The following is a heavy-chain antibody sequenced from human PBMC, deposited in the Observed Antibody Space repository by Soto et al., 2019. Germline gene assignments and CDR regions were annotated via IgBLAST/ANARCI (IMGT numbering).Heavy chain of an antibody. V-gene: IGHV5-51*01. CDR2: IYPGDSDT. CDR1: GYSFTIYC. J-gene: IGHJ6*02. Sequence: GESLKISCKGSGYSFTIYCIGLVLQMPGKGLEWMGIIYPGDSDTIYSPSFQGQVTISADKSISTAYLQWSSLKASDTAMYYCARHGVVVVAATPRYYGMDVWGQGTTVTVSS. D-gene: IGHD2-15*01. CDR3: ARHGVVVVAATPRYYGMDV.